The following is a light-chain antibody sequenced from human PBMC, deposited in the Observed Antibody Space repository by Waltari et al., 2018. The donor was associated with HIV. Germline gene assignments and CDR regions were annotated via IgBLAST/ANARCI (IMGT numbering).Light chain of an antibody. Sequence: SYVLTQPPSVSVAPGKTARFTCGGNNIGSKSVHWYQQKPGQAPILFIYYDSDRPSGIPERFSGSNSGNTATLTISRVEAGDEADYYCQVWDSSRDHPVVFGGGTKLTVL. CDR3: QVWDSSRDHPVV. CDR2: YDS. CDR1: NIGSKS. J-gene: IGLJ2*01. V-gene: IGLV3-21*04.